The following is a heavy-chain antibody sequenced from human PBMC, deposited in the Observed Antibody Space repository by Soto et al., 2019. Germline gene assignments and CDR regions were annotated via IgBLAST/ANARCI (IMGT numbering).Heavy chain of an antibody. D-gene: IGHD3-22*01. Sequence: QVQLQESGPGLVKPSGTLSLTCAVPGGSISSNNWWSWLRQPPGKGLEWIGEIDHSGSTNYNPSLKSRVTMSVDKSKNQLSLTLTSVTAAATAVYYCARNGFYSIDHWGQGTLVTVSS. CDR1: GGSISSNNW. V-gene: IGHV4-4*02. CDR3: ARNGFYSIDH. J-gene: IGHJ5*02. CDR2: IDHSGST.